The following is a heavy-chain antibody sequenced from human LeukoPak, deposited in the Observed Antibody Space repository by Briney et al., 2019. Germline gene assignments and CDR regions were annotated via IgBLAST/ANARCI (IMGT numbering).Heavy chain of an antibody. J-gene: IGHJ4*02. CDR2: ISSSSSYI. V-gene: IGHV3-21*01. CDR1: GFTFSSYS. CDR3: ARAKWELTNYFDY. D-gene: IGHD1-26*01. Sequence: GSLRLSCAASGFTFSSYSMNWVRQAPGKGLEWVSSISSSSSYIYYADSVKGRFTISRDNAKNSLYLQMNSLRAEDTAVYYCARAKWELTNYFDYWGQGTLVTVSS.